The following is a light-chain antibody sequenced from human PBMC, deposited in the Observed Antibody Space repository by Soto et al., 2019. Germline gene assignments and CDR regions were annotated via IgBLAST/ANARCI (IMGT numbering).Light chain of an antibody. J-gene: IGKJ1*01. V-gene: IGKV3-15*01. CDR2: GAS. CDR1: QSVSSN. Sequence: EIVMTQSPATLSVSPGERATLSCRASQSVSSNLAWYQQKPGQAPRLLIYGASTRATGIPARFSGSGSGTAVTLLFSSLQSEDFAVCYCQQYNNWPWPFGQGTNVEIK. CDR3: QQYNNWPWP.